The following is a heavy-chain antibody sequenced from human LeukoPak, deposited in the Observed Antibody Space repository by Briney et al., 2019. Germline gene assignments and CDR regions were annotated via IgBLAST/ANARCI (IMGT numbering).Heavy chain of an antibody. V-gene: IGHV3-30-3*01. CDR3: ARSLVGSSGWYNFDY. CDR2: VSIDGINN. CDR1: GFTFSNYA. J-gene: IGHJ4*02. D-gene: IGHD6-19*01. Sequence: PGGSLRLSCAASGFTFSNYAMHWVRQAPGKGLEWVAVVSIDGINNYYADSVKGRFTISRDNSKNTLYLQMNSLRVEDTAIYYCARSLVGSSGWYNFDYWGQGTLVTVSS.